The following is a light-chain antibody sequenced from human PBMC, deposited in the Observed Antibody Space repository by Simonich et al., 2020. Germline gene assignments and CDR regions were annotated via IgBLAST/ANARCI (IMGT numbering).Light chain of an antibody. CDR3: QQYYSTPYT. CDR1: QRVLYISNNKNY. J-gene: IGKJ2*01. CDR2: WAS. Sequence: DIVMTQSPDSLAVSLGERATINGKSSQRVLYISNNKNYLAWYQQKPGQPPKLLIYWASTRESGVPDRFSGSGSGTDFTLTISSLQAEDVAVYYCQQYYSTPYTFGQGTKLEIK. V-gene: IGKV4-1*01.